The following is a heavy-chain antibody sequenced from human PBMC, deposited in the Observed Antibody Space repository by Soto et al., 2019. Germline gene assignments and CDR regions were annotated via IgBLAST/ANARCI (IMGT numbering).Heavy chain of an antibody. CDR1: GYTFSNFD. Sequence: QVQLVQSGAEVKKPGASVKVSCKASGYTFSNFDINWVRQAPGQGLEWVGWMDPRNGNTGYAEKSQGRVTMTGNTAISTAYMELSSLISEDTAVYDCARDLCDFRSTSGVFRYVMDVWGQGTTVTV. CDR3: ARDLCDFRSTSGVFRYVMDV. V-gene: IGHV1-8*01. J-gene: IGHJ6*02. D-gene: IGHD3-3*01. CDR2: MDPRNGNT.